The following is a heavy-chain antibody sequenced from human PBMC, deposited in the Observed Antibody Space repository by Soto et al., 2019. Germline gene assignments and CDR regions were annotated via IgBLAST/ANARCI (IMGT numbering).Heavy chain of an antibody. D-gene: IGHD3-22*01. V-gene: IGHV4-30-4*01. CDR1: GDSISSGDYY. CDR2: IYYSGST. J-gene: IGHJ6*02. CDR3: ARGDYYDSSGYFPGGMDV. Sequence: TLSLTCTVSGDSISSGDYYWSWIRQPPGKGLEWIGYIYYSGSTYYNPSLKSRVTISVDTSKNQFSLKLSSVTAADTAVYYCARGDYYDSSGYFPGGMDVWGQGTTVTVSS.